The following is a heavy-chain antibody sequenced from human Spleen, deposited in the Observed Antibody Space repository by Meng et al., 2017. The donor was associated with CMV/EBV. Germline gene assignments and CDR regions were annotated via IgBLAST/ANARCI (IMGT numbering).Heavy chain of an antibody. CDR1: GGSFSSYA. CDR3: ARAKTLFTHWFDP. Sequence: SVKVYCTASGGSFSSYAISWVRQAPRQGLDWMGGIIPVLGMANYAQKFQGRVTITADKSTNTAYMELSSLRSEDTAVYYCARAKTLFTHWFDPWGQGTLVTVSS. V-gene: IGHV1-69*10. J-gene: IGHJ5*02. CDR2: IIPVLGMA. D-gene: IGHD3-16*01.